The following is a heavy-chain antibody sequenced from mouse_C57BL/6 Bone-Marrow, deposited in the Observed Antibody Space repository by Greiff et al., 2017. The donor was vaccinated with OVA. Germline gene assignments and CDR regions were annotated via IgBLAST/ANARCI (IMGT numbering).Heavy chain of an antibody. V-gene: IGHV1-69*01. CDR2: IDPSDSYT. D-gene: IGHD3-2*02. J-gene: IGHJ3*01. CDR1: GYTFTSYW. Sequence: VQLQQPGAELVMPGASVKLSCKASGYTFTSYWMHWVKQRPGQGLEWIGEIDPSDSYTNYNQKFKGKSTLTVDKSSSTAYMQLSSLTSEDSAVDYCARGEQLRLRVFAYWGQGTLVTVSA. CDR3: ARGEQLRLRVFAY.